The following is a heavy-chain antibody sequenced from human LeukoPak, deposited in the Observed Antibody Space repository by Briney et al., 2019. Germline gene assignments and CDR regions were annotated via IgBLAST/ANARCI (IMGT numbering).Heavy chain of an antibody. Sequence: SETLCLTCTVSGGSISGYYWNWIRQTPGKGLEWIGYVYSSGTTKYNAALKRRVTISVDTSKNQFSLKMNSVTAADTAVYYRARVLGIAAAPDYWGQGTLVTVSS. CDR2: VYSSGTT. CDR1: GGSISGYY. CDR3: ARVLGIAAAPDY. V-gene: IGHV4-59*08. J-gene: IGHJ4*02. D-gene: IGHD6-13*01.